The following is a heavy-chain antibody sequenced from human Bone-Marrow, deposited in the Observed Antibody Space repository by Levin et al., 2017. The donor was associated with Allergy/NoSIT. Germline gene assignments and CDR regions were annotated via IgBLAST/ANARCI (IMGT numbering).Heavy chain of an antibody. Sequence: GGSLRLSCEGSGFTFSSYTMKWVRQAPGGGLEWVSSISSGSNYIYYADSVKGRFTISRDNAENSVYLQMSSLRAEDAAVYYCTRGDDYGDYGGWFDPWGQGVLVTVSS. D-gene: IGHD4-17*01. CDR2: ISSGSNYI. CDR1: GFTFSSYT. CDR3: TRGDDYGDYGGWFDP. J-gene: IGHJ5*02. V-gene: IGHV3-21*01.